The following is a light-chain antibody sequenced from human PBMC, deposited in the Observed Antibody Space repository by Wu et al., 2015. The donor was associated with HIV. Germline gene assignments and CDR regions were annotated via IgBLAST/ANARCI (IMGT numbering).Light chain of an antibody. J-gene: IGKJ5*01. CDR3: QQHAHWPLT. V-gene: IGKV3-11*01. Sequence: VLTQSPAALSISPGESVTLSCRASRSVSSAVAWYQQKPGQAPRLLIYDASNRATGIPARFTGGGSGTDYSLTISSLEPEDFAVYYCQQHAHWPLTFGQGTRLEIK. CDR1: RSVSSA. CDR2: DAS.